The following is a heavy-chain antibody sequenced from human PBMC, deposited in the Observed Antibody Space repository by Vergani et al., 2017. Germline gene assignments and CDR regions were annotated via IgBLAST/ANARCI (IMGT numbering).Heavy chain of an antibody. V-gene: IGHV1-46*03. CDR3: SRVSGTYSHYAMDV. D-gene: IGHD1-26*01. J-gene: IGHJ6*02. CDR1: GYPFTTYY. CDR2: ISPRGGTT. Sequence: QVQLVQSGAEVKKPGASVKVSCKTSGYPFTTYYVHWVRQAPGQGLEWMGVISPRGGTTAFAERFQGRVAMTRDTSTSTVYMELSSLRSDDTAVYYCSRVSGTYSHYAMDVGGQGTTVTVSS.